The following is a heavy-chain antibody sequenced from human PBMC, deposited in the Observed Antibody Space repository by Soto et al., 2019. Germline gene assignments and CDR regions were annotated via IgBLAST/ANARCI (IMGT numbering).Heavy chain of an antibody. CDR3: VIETTPDMTRGCFGP. CDR2: MYTTGTT. CDR1: VASTSSYC. D-gene: IGHD1-7*01. J-gene: IGHJ5*02. V-gene: IGHV4-4*07. Sequence: PSETLSLSCSVSVASTSSYCWSWVRQTAGKGLEWIGRMYTTGTTNYNPSLKSRVTMSIDTSKRHFSLKFSSVTAADTAVYYCVIETTPDMTRGCFGPSRQRALVT.